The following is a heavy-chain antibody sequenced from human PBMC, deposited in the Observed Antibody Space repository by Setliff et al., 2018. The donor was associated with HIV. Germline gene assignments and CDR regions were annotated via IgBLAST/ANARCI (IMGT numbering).Heavy chain of an antibody. V-gene: IGHV3-21*01. J-gene: IGHJ4*02. CDR3: ATDLHWAFDY. D-gene: IGHD7-27*01. CDR1: GFDFASFL. Sequence: PGGSLRLSCVVSGFDFASFLIHWVRQAPGKGLEWVASISRDSNNIDYTDSVKGRFTISRDNAKNSLYLQMNSLRAEDAAVYYCATDLHWAFDYWGQGSLVTVSS. CDR2: ISRDSNNI.